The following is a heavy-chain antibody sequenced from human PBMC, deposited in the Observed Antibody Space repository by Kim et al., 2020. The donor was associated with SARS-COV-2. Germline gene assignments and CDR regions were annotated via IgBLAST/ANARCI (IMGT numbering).Heavy chain of an antibody. Sequence: AQKFQGRVTMTRNTSISTAYMELSSLRSEDTAVYYCARSHNGIAAAGFDYCGQGTLVTVSS. J-gene: IGHJ4*02. D-gene: IGHD6-13*01. CDR3: ARSHNGIAAAGFDY. V-gene: IGHV1-8*01.